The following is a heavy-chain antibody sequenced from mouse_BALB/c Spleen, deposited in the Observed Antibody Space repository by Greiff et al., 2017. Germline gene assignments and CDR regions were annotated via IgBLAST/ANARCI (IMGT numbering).Heavy chain of an antibody. CDR1: GYSITSDYA. J-gene: IGHJ3*01. D-gene: IGHD2-1*01. Sequence: QSGPDLVKPSQSLSLTCTVTGYSITSDYAWNWIRQFPGNKLEWMGYISYSGSTSYNPSPKSRISITRDKSKNQFFLQLNSVTTEDTATYYCARGYGKAWFAYWGQGTLVTVSA. V-gene: IGHV3-2*02. CDR2: ISYSGST. CDR3: ARGYGKAWFAY.